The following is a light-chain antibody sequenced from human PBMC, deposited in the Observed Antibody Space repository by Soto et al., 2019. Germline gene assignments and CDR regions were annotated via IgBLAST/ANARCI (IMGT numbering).Light chain of an antibody. Sequence: EIVLTQSPGTLSLFPVERATLSCRASQSLITRYLAWYQQKPGQAPRLLIYVASSRATGIPDRFSGSGSGTDFTLTISRLEPEDFAVYSCQQYGTSPTFGQGTRLEIK. CDR3: QQYGTSPT. CDR2: VAS. V-gene: IGKV3-20*01. J-gene: IGKJ5*01. CDR1: QSLITRY.